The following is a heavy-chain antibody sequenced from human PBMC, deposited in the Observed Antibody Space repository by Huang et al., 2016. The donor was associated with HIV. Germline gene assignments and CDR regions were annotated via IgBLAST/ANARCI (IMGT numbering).Heavy chain of an antibody. CDR3: ARGPHNTMFGVVRPLYYFDY. CDR1: GGSFSSQV. V-gene: IGHV1-69*13. D-gene: IGHD3-3*01. CDR2: SSPICGTA. J-gene: IGHJ4*02. Sequence: QVQLVQSGPEVKKPGSSVKVSCKASGGSFSSQVFGWVRQAPGHGLEWMGGSSPICGTAHDGEKVQGRVNMAADESTNTSNMELSSLTSEDSAIYYCARGPHNTMFGVVRPLYYFDYWGQGTLVTVSS.